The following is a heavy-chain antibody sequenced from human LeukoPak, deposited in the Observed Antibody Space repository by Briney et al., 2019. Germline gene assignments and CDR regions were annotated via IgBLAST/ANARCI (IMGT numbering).Heavy chain of an antibody. CDR2: INHSGST. CDR1: GGSFSGYY. J-gene: IGHJ5*02. V-gene: IGHV4-34*01. D-gene: IGHD4-17*01. CDR3: ARGTPPTVTTFWWFDP. Sequence: SETLSLTYAVYGGSFSGYYWSWIRQPPGKGLEWIGEINHSGSTNYNPSLKSRVTISVDTSKNQFSLKLSSVTAADTAVYYCARGTPPTVTTFWWFDPWGQGTLVTVSS.